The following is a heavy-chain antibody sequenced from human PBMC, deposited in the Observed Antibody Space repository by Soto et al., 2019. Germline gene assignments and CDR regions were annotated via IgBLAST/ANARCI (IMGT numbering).Heavy chain of an antibody. D-gene: IGHD6-13*01. Sequence: SETLCITCTFSVGTITSYYWSWIRQPAGKGLEWIGRIYSSGSTNYNPSLNSRVIMSVDTAQNQFSLNLRSVTAADTAKYYCARENILTAAAGKRDFDCWGQGTMVTVSS. CDR3: ARENILTAAAGKRDFDC. CDR1: VGTITSYY. CDR2: IYSSGST. V-gene: IGHV4-4*07. J-gene: IGHJ4*02.